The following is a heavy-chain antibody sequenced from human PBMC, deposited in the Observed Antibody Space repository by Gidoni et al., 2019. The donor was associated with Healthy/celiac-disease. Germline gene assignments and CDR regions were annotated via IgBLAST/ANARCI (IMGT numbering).Heavy chain of an antibody. CDR1: GFSLSTSGVG. V-gene: IGHV2-5*02. Sequence: QITLKESGPTLVKPTQTLTLTCTFSGFSLSTSGVGVGWIRQPPGKALEWLALIYWDDDKRYSPSLKSRLTITKDTSKNQVVLTMTNMDPVDTATYYCAHIEYYYLGGAFDYWGQGTLVTVSS. J-gene: IGHJ4*02. CDR3: AHIEYYYLGGAFDY. D-gene: IGHD3-10*01. CDR2: IYWDDDK.